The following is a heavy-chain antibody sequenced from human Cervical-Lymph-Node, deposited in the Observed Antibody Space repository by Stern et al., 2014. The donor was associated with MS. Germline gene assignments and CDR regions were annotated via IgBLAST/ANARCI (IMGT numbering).Heavy chain of an antibody. CDR2: CNPSCRKS. CDR1: GYTFTTYY. CDR3: ARVLSLETSDS. V-gene: IGHV1-46*01. D-gene: IGHD1-1*01. Sequence: VQLVEAGAEIRKPGASVKISCEASGYTFTTYYIHWERQAPGQGLERAALCNPSCRKSTYAQSFKVSVTVIGDTSTSTVSLYLTGLTSEDSAVYYCARVLSLETSDSWGQGTLVIGSS. J-gene: IGHJ4*02.